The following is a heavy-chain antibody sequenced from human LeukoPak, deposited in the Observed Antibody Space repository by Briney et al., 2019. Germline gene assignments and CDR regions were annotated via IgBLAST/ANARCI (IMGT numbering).Heavy chain of an antibody. CDR1: GYTFTNHY. V-gene: IGHV1-46*01. CDR2: INPSGGST. J-gene: IGHJ4*02. Sequence: GASVKVSCKASGYTFTNHYMHWVRQAPGQGLEWMGIINPSGGSTSYAQKFQGRVTMTRDMSTSTVYMELSSLRSEDTAVYYCARDLSGWLRGSCGYWGQGTLVTVSS. D-gene: IGHD5-12*01. CDR3: ARDLSGWLRGSCGY.